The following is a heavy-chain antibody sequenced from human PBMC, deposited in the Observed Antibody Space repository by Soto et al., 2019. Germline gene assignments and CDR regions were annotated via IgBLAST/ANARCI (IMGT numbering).Heavy chain of an antibody. CDR3: ARGSGYSGDDYRGIEY. CDR2: IYSSGNT. V-gene: IGHV4-39*01. Sequence: SETLSLTCAVSGGSINSENHFWVWVRQPPGKGLEWIGTIYSSGNTYNNPSFESRVTISVDTRENQVSLNLSSVTAADTAVYFCARGSGYSGDDYRGIEYWGQGTLVTVSS. D-gene: IGHD5-12*01. J-gene: IGHJ4*02. CDR1: GGSINSENHF.